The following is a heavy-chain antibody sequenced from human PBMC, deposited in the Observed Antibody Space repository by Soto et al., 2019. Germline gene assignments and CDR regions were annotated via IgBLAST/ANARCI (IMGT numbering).Heavy chain of an antibody. D-gene: IGHD4-4*01. CDR2: ISWNSGNI. V-gene: IGHV3-9*01. CDR1: GFTFDNYA. J-gene: IGHJ6*03. Sequence: EVQLVESGGGLVQLGRSLRLSCAASGFTFDNYAMHWVRQAPGKGLEWVSGISWNSGNIGYADSVKGRFTISRDNAKNSLYLQMICLRAEDTALYYCAKGPYSNYDYHYMDVWGKGTTVTVSS. CDR3: AKGPYSNYDYHYMDV.